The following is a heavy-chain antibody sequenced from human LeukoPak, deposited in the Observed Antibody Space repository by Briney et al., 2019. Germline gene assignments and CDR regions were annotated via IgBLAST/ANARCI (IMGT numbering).Heavy chain of an antibody. D-gene: IGHD2/OR15-2a*01. CDR3: ARGSSIGMRYFQH. CDR1: GGSISSYY. Sequence: SETLSLTCTVSGGSISSYYWSWIRQPPGKGLEWIGYIYYSGSTNYNPSPKSRVTISVDTSKNQFSLKLSSVTAADTAVYYCARGSSIGMRYFQHWGQGTLVTVSS. V-gene: IGHV4-59*01. CDR2: IYYSGST. J-gene: IGHJ1*01.